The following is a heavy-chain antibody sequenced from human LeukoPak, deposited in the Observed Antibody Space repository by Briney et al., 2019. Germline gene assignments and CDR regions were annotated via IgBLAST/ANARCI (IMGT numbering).Heavy chain of an antibody. CDR1: GFTVSSSY. CDR2: IYHSGRT. V-gene: IGHV4-30-2*01. D-gene: IGHD3-10*01. Sequence: LRLSCAASGFTVSSSYLSWIRQPPEKGLEWIGYIYHSGRTYYNPSLKSRVTISIDRSKNQFSLRLSSVTAADTAVYYCARGGGEEFGEYDVFDYWGQGTLVTVSS. J-gene: IGHJ4*02. CDR3: ARGGGEEFGEYDVFDY.